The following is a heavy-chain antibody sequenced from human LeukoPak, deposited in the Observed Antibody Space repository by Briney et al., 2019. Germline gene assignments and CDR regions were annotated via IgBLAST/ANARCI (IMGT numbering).Heavy chain of an antibody. CDR3: ARDKKSGESSEIDY. J-gene: IGHJ4*02. Sequence: PGGSLRLSCAASGFTFSNYWVHWVRQAPGKGLVWVSRINRDGSTTNYADSVKGRFTVSRDNAKNTLELQMNSLRAEDTVVYYCARDKKSGESSEIDYWGQGTLVTVSS. CDR1: GFTFSNYW. V-gene: IGHV3-74*01. D-gene: IGHD3-10*01. CDR2: INRDGSTT.